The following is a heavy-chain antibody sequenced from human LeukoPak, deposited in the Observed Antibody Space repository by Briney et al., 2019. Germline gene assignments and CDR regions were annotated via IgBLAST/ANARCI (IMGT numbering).Heavy chain of an antibody. CDR3: TTAGNYRIDF. CDR2: MNSDGTTT. Sequence: GGSLRLSCAASGFTFSSSWMHWVRQAPGEGLVWVSRMNSDGTTTNYADSVQGRFTISRDNARNTLFLQMNSLRADDTAVYYCTTAGNYRIDFWGQGTLVTVSS. D-gene: IGHD1-7*01. CDR1: GFTFSSSW. V-gene: IGHV3-74*01. J-gene: IGHJ4*02.